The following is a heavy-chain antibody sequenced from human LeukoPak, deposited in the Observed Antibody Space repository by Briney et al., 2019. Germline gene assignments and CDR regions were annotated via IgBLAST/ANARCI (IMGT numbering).Heavy chain of an antibody. J-gene: IGHJ5*02. V-gene: IGHV3-53*01. CDR2: IHTSGDT. D-gene: IGHD4-17*01. Sequence: GGSLRLSCAASGLTGSHNYVSWVRQAPGKGLEWVSAIHTSGDTCYADSVKGRFTISRDTSKNTLYLQINSLRVEDTAVYYCIVFGDSNHWGQGTLVTISS. CDR1: GLTGSHNY. CDR3: IVFGDSNH.